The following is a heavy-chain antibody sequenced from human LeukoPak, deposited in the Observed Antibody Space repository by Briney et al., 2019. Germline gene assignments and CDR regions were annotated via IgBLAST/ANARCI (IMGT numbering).Heavy chain of an antibody. J-gene: IGHJ5*02. V-gene: IGHV3-48*03. D-gene: IGHD1-26*01. CDR2: ISGSGSII. Sequence: PGGSLRLSCATSGFTFGDFAMSWVRQAPGKGLEWISYISGSGSIIYDADSVKGRFTISRDNAKNSLYLQMNSLRAEDTAVYHCARVYSPFSTWFDPWGQGTLVTVSS. CDR3: ARVYSPFSTWFDP. CDR1: GFTFGDFA.